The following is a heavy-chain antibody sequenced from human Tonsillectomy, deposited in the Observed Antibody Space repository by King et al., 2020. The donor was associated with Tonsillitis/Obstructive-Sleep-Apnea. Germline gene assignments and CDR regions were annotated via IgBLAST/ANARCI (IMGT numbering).Heavy chain of an antibody. Sequence: VQLVESGGGLVQPGRSLRLSCTASGFTSGDYAMSWVRQAPGKGLEWVGFIRSKAYGGTTEYAASVKGRFTISRDDSKSIAYLKMNSLKTDDTAVYYCTRNYCSSTSCYQYYFDYWGQGTLVTVSS. CDR1: GFTSGDYA. CDR2: IRSKAYGGTT. V-gene: IGHV3-49*04. J-gene: IGHJ4*02. CDR3: TRNYCSSTSCYQYYFDY. D-gene: IGHD2-2*01.